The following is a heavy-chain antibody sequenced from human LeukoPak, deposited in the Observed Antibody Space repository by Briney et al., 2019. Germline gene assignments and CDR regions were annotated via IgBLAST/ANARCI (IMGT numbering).Heavy chain of an antibody. D-gene: IGHD6-6*01. CDR1: GGSISSHY. Sequence: SETLSLTCTVSGGSISSHYWSWIRQPPGKGLEWIGYIYYSGSTNYNPSLKSRVTISVDTSKNQFSLKLSSVTAADTAVYYCAREGVGIAARPASGYYYYMDVWGKGTTVTVSS. CDR3: AREGVGIAARPASGYYYYMDV. CDR2: IYYSGST. V-gene: IGHV4-59*11. J-gene: IGHJ6*03.